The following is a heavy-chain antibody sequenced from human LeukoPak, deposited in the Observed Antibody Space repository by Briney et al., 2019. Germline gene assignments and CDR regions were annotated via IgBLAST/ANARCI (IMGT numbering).Heavy chain of an antibody. V-gene: IGHV3-48*03. CDR1: GFTFGSYA. J-gene: IGHJ4*02. CDR3: ARPRRDGYNYFDY. D-gene: IGHD5-24*01. CDR2: ISSSGSTI. Sequence: GGSLRLSCAASGFTFGSYAMSWVRQAPGKGLEWVSYISSSGSTIYYADSVKGRFTISRDNAKNSLYLQMNSLRAEDTAVYYCARPRRDGYNYFDYWGQGTLVTVSS.